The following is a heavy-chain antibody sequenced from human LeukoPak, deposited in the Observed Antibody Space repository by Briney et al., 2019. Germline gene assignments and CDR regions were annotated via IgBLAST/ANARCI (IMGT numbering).Heavy chain of an antibody. J-gene: IGHJ6*03. CDR1: GASISSYY. D-gene: IGHD7-27*01. CDR2: VYFSGST. Sequence: SETLSLTCTVSGASISSYYWSWIRQPAGKGLEWIGRVYFSGSTNYNPSLKSRVTMSVDTSKNQFSLDLYSVTAADTAVYYCARDLLDWGYYYHMDVWGKGTTVTVSS. V-gene: IGHV4-4*07. CDR3: ARDLLDWGYYYHMDV.